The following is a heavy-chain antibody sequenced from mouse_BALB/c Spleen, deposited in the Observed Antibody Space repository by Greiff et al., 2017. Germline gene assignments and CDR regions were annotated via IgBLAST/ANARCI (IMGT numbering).Heavy chain of an antibody. CDR3: ARDHYYGSSYDAY. Sequence: DVQLQESGPGLVKPSQSLSLTCSVTGYSITSGYYWNWIRQFPGNKLEWMGYISYDGSNNYNPSLKNRISITRDTSKNQFFLKLNSVTIEDTATYYCARDHYYGSSYDAYWGQGTLVTVSA. J-gene: IGHJ3*01. CDR1: GYSITSGYY. D-gene: IGHD1-1*01. V-gene: IGHV3-6*02. CDR2: ISYDGSN.